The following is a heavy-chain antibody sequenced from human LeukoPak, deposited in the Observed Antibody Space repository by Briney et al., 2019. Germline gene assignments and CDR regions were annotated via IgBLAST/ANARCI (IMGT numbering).Heavy chain of an antibody. J-gene: IGHJ6*02. D-gene: IGHD3-3*01. Sequence: IPSETLSLTCAVYGGSFSGYYWSWIRQPPGKGLEWIGEINHSGSTNYNPSLKSRVTISVDTSKNQFSLKLSSVTAADTAVYYCARGGGGEGYDFWSGYYYYYGMDVWGQGTTVTVSS. V-gene: IGHV4-34*01. CDR2: INHSGST. CDR1: GGSFSGYY. CDR3: ARGGGGEGYDFWSGYYYYYGMDV.